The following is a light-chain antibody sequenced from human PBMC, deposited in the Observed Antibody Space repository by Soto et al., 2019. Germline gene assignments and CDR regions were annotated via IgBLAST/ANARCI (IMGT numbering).Light chain of an antibody. Sequence: DIQMTQSPSTLSASVGYRVTITCLASQSISSWLAWYQQKPGKAPKLLIYDASSLESGVPSRFSGSGSGTEFTLTISSLQPDDFETYYCQQYNSYSITFGQGTRLEIK. CDR3: QQYNSYSIT. CDR2: DAS. V-gene: IGKV1-5*01. CDR1: QSISSW. J-gene: IGKJ5*01.